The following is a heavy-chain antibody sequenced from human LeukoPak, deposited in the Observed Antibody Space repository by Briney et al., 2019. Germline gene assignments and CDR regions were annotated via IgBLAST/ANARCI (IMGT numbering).Heavy chain of an antibody. CDR1: GFTFGDYA. J-gene: IGHJ4*02. Sequence: GGSLRLSCTASGFTFGDYAMTWVRQAPAKGREWVGFIRTKAYGGTTDYAASVKGRFTISRDDSKSIAYLQMNSLKTEDTAVYYCTRSSRIRYFDWDFDYWGQGTLVTVSS. V-gene: IGHV3-49*04. CDR3: TRSSRIRYFDWDFDY. CDR2: IRTKAYGGTT. D-gene: IGHD3-9*01.